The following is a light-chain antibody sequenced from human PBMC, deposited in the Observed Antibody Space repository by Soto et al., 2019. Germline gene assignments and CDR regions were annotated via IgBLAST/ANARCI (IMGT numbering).Light chain of an antibody. J-gene: IGLJ2*01. CDR1: SSDVGDYRY. CDR3: SAYTGIKTWV. Sequence: QSALTQPASVSGSPGQSITISCTETSSDVGDYRYISWYQQHPGKAPKFLIYDVSTRPSGVSNRFSGSKSGNTASLTISGLRAEDEADYYCSAYTGIKTWVFGGGTKVTVL. CDR2: DVS. V-gene: IGLV2-14*01.